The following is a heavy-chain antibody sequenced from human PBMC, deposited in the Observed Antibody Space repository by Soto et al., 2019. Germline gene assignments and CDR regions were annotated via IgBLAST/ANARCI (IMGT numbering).Heavy chain of an antibody. Sequence: PGGSLRLSCAASGFTISSYAMSWVRQAPGKGLEWVSVITPSSASTFYADFVKGRFTISRDNSKNMLYLQMNSLRAEDTAVYYCAKDRTRMDVWGQGTTVNVSS. CDR1: GFTISSYA. J-gene: IGHJ6*02. CDR2: ITPSSAST. V-gene: IGHV3-23*01. CDR3: AKDRTRMDV.